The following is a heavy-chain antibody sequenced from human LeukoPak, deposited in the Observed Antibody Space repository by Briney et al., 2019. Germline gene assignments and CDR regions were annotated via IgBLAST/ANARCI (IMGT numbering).Heavy chain of an antibody. CDR1: GFTFDDYT. Sequence: GGSLRLSCAASGFTFDDYTMHWVRQAPGKGLEWVSLISWDGGSTYYADSVKGRFTISRDNAKNSLYLQMNSLRAEDTAVYYCARIRTMVRGVKPPSFDYWGQGTLVTVSS. CDR3: ARIRTMVRGVKPPSFDY. D-gene: IGHD3-10*01. J-gene: IGHJ4*02. V-gene: IGHV3-43*01. CDR2: ISWDGGST.